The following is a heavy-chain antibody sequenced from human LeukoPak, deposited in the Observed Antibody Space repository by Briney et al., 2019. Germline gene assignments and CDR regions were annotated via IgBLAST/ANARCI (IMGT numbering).Heavy chain of an antibody. CDR3: ARDKVATIALYDY. CDR1: GFTFSSYS. J-gene: IGHJ4*02. Sequence: GGSLRLSCAASGFTFSSYSMTWVRQAPGKGLEWVSSISSSSSYIYYADSVKGRFTISRDNAKNSLYLQMNSLRAEDTAVYYCARDKVATIALYDYWGQGTLVTVSS. V-gene: IGHV3-21*01. D-gene: IGHD5-12*01. CDR2: ISSSSSYI.